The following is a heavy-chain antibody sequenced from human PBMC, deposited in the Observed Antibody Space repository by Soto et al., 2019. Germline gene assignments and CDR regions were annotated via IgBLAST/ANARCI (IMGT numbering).Heavy chain of an antibody. Sequence: PSETLSLTCAVYGGSFSGYYWSWIRQPPGKGLEWIGEINHSGSTNYNPSLKSRVTISVDTSKNQFSLKLSSVTAADTAVYYCARGGYSGYDDTATFDYWGQGTLVTVSS. CDR2: INHSGST. V-gene: IGHV4-34*01. J-gene: IGHJ4*02. D-gene: IGHD5-12*01. CDR3: ARGGYSGYDDTATFDY. CDR1: GGSFSGYY.